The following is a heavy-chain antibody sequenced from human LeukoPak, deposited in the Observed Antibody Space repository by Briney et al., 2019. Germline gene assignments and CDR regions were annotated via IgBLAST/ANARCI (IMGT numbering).Heavy chain of an antibody. CDR2: ISYDGSNK. CDR1: GFAFSSYA. J-gene: IGHJ6*02. V-gene: IGHV3-30-3*01. Sequence: GGSLSISCAASGFAFSSYAMHWVRQAPGNGLEWVAVISYDGSNKYYADSVKGRFTISRDNSKNTLYLQMNSLRAEDTAVYYCARAGYYGSGSYPRLSYYGMDVWGQGTTVTVSS. D-gene: IGHD3-10*01. CDR3: ARAGYYGSGSYPRLSYYGMDV.